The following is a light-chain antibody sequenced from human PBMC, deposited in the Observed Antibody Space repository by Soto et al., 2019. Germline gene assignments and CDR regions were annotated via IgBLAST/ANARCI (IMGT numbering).Light chain of an antibody. CDR3: SSYSISTAYL. V-gene: IGLV2-14*01. Sequence: QYALTQPASVSGSPGQSITISCTGTSSDVGGYDYVSWYQLHPGKAPKLMVFEVSNRPSGVSYRFSGSKSGNTASLTISGLQAEDEADYFCSSYSISTAYLSGTGTKVTVL. J-gene: IGLJ1*01. CDR1: SSDVGGYDY. CDR2: EVS.